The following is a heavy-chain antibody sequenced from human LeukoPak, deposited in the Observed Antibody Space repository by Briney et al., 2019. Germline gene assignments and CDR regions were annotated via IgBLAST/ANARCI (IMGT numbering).Heavy chain of an antibody. Sequence: GGSLRLSCAASGFTFSSYGMHWVRQAPGKGLEWVAVISYDGSNKYYADSVKGRFTISRDNSKNTLYLQMNSLRAEDTAVYYCAKVKVVVTAIPPGDAFDTWGQGTMVTVSS. J-gene: IGHJ3*02. CDR2: ISYDGSNK. CDR1: GFTFSSYG. D-gene: IGHD2-21*02. V-gene: IGHV3-30*18. CDR3: AKVKVVVTAIPPGDAFDT.